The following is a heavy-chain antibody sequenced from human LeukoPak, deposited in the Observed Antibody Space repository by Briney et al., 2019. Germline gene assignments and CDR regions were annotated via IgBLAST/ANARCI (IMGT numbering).Heavy chain of an antibody. CDR3: AKDGAGSGSDY. J-gene: IGHJ4*02. CDR1: GFTFSSYA. V-gene: IGHV3-30*04. CDR2: ISYDGSNK. Sequence: GRSLRLSCAASGFTFSSYAMHWVRQAPGKGLEWVAVISYDGSNKYYADSVKGRFTISRDNSKNTLYLQMNSLRAEDTAVYYCAKDGAGSGSDYWGQGTLVTVSS. D-gene: IGHD3-10*01.